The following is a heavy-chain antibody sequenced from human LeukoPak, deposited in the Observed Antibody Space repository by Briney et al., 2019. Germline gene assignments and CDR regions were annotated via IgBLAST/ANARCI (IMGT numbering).Heavy chain of an antibody. Sequence: SVKVSCKASGFTFTSSAIQWVRQARGQRLEWIGWIVVGSGNTNYAQRFQERVTITRDMSTSTAYMELSTLRSEDTAVYYCAADSGYYYDSGSYSDYYYMDVWGKGTTVTISS. CDR1: GFTFTSSA. V-gene: IGHV1-58*02. CDR3: AADSGYYYDSGSYSDYYYMDV. D-gene: IGHD3-10*01. CDR2: IVVGSGNT. J-gene: IGHJ6*03.